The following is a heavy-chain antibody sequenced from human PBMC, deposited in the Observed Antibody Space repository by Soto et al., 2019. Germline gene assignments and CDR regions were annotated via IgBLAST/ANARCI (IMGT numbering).Heavy chain of an antibody. D-gene: IGHD6-19*01. Sequence: LGESLKISCKGSGYSFTSYWIGWVRQMPGKGLEWMGIIYPGDSDTRYSPSFQGQVTISADKSISTAYLQWSSLKASDTAMYYCARHEGSSGWYSYGGMDVWGQGTTVTSP. CDR1: GYSFTSYW. J-gene: IGHJ6*02. V-gene: IGHV5-51*01. CDR3: ARHEGSSGWYSYGGMDV. CDR2: IYPGDSDT.